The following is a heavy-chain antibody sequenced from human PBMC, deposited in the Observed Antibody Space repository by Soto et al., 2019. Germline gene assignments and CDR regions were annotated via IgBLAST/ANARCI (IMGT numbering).Heavy chain of an antibody. V-gene: IGHV3-23*01. J-gene: IGHJ4*02. D-gene: IGHD6-6*01. CDR1: GFAFSSYA. Sequence: EVRLLESGGGLLQPGGSLRLSCAASGFAFSSYAMSWVRQAPGKGLDWVSAISGRDGRTYYADSVKGRFTISRDNSKNTLFLQMSGLRAEDTALYYCAALTYSSSSLSLFYWGQGTVVTVSS. CDR2: ISGRDGRT. CDR3: AALTYSSSSLSLFY.